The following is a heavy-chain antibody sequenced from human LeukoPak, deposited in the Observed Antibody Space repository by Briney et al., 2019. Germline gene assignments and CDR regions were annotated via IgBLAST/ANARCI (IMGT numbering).Heavy chain of an antibody. J-gene: IGHJ4*02. CDR2: IYTSGST. D-gene: IGHD3-10*01. Sequence: KSSETLSLTCTVSGGSISSYYWSWIRQPAGKGLEWIGRIYTSGSTNYNPSLKSRVTMSVDTSKNQFSLKLSSVTAADTAVYYCTRDSFNYNGSGFDYWGQGTLVTVSS. CDR3: TRDSFNYNGSGFDY. CDR1: GGSISSYY. V-gene: IGHV4-4*07.